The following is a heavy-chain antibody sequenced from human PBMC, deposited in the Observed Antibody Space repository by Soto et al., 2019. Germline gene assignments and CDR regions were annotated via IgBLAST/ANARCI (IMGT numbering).Heavy chain of an antibody. CDR3: AREDDLLTGYIDS. CDR1: GGSISNSY. J-gene: IGHJ4*02. Sequence: PSETLSLTCTVSGGSISNSYWTWIRQPPVKGLEWIAHIYYSGSTNYNPSLKSRVTMSLDTSKNQFSLKLNSVTAADTAVYYCAREDDLLTGYIDSWGQGTLVTVSS. V-gene: IGHV4-59*12. D-gene: IGHD3-9*01. CDR2: IYYSGST.